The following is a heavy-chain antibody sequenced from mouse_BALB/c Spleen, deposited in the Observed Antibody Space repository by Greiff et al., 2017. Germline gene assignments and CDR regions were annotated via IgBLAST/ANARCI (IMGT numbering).Heavy chain of an antibody. CDR3: ATPANWDLGGFAY. CDR1: GFSLTSYG. D-gene: IGHD4-1*01. V-gene: IGHV2-9*02. J-gene: IGHJ3*01. CDR2: IWAGGST. Sequence: VQRVESGPGLVAPSQSLSITCTVSGFSLTSYGVHWVRQPPGKGLEWLGVIWAGGSTNYNSALMSRLSISKDNSKSQVFLKMNSLQTDDTAMYYCATPANWDLGGFAYWGQGTLVTVSA.